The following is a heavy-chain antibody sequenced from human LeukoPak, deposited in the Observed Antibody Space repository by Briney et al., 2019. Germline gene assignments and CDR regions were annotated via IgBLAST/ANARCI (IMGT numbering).Heavy chain of an antibody. J-gene: IGHJ4*02. CDR1: GGSISSYY. CDR2: IYYSGST. D-gene: IGHD3-22*01. V-gene: IGHV4-59*01. CDR3: ARYQPVYYNSSGYYFDY. Sequence: SETLSLTCTVSGGSISSYYWSWIRQPPGKGLEWIGYIYYSGSTNYNPSLKSRVTISVDTSKNQFSLKLSSVTAADTAVYYCARYQPVYYNSSGYYFDYWGQGTLVTVSS.